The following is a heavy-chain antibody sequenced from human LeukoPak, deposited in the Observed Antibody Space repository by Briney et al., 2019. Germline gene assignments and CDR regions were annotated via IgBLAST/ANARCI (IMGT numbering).Heavy chain of an antibody. CDR2: INWNGGST. D-gene: IGHD3-10*01. V-gene: IGHV3-20*04. CDR3: ARSMAMVRGFDY. J-gene: IGHJ4*02. CDR1: GFTFDDYG. Sequence: PGGSLRPSCAASGFTFDDYGMSWVRQAPGKGLEWVSGINWNGGSTGYGDSVKGRFTISRDNAKNSLYLQMNSLRAEDTALYYCARSMAMVRGFDYWGQGTLVTVSS.